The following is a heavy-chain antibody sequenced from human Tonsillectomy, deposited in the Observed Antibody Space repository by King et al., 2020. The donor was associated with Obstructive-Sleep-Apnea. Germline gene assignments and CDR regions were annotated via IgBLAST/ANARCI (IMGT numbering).Heavy chain of an antibody. Sequence: VQLVESGGGLVQPGGSLRLSCAASGFTFSSYSMIWVRQAPGKGLEWISYISSRGSVIFHADSVKGRFTISRDNAKSSLYLQMNSLRVEETVVYYCSRKEENYPNWFDPWGQGTLVTVSS. CDR1: GFTFSSYS. D-gene: IGHD1-7*01. CDR3: SRKEENYPNWFDP. CDR2: ISSRGSVI. J-gene: IGHJ5*02. V-gene: IGHV3-48*04.